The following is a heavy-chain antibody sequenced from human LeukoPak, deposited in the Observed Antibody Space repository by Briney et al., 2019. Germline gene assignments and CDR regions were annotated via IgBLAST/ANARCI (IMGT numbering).Heavy chain of an antibody. CDR3: AKMVREFYTISYYFDY. CDR1: GFTVSRYA. D-gene: IGHD2-8*01. Sequence: AGGSLRLAWAVAGFTVSRYAMSWVRQAPGEGVEWVSGISVSGAGTYYADSVKGRSTISRDNSNNTLYLQMHSLRAEDTAVYYCAKMVREFYTISYYFDYWGQGTLVTVSS. CDR2: ISVSGAGT. V-gene: IGHV3-23*01. J-gene: IGHJ4*02.